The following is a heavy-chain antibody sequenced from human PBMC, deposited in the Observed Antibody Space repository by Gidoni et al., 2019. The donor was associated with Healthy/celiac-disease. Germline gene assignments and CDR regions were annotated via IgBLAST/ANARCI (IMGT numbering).Heavy chain of an antibody. CDR1: GGTFTTYA. CDR2: IIPIFGTA. J-gene: IGHJ3*02. V-gene: IGHV1-69*06. Sequence: QLQLVQPGAEGKNPGPSVKVPSKASGGTFTTYALSWVRRAPGQGLEWMGEIIPIFGTANYAQKFQGRVTITADKSTSTAYMELSSLRSEDTAVYYCARVLRSIVVVPAAMRTYDAFDIWGQGTMVTVSS. D-gene: IGHD2-2*01. CDR3: ARVLRSIVVVPAAMRTYDAFDI.